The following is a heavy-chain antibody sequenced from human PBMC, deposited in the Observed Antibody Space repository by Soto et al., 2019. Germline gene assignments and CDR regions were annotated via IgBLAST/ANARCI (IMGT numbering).Heavy chain of an antibody. CDR2: IIPIFGTG. Sequence: QVQLVQSGAEVKKPGSSVKVSCKASGGTFSSYAISWVRQAPGQGLEWMGGIIPIFGTGNYAQKFQGGVTVPXXEXTXXAHMERSSLRAEDTAVYYCARRRGSHVLPPGYFDLWGRGTLVTVSS. V-gene: IGHV1-69*05. CDR3: ARRRGSHVLPPGYFDL. D-gene: IGHD1-26*01. J-gene: IGHJ2*01. CDR1: GGTFSSYA.